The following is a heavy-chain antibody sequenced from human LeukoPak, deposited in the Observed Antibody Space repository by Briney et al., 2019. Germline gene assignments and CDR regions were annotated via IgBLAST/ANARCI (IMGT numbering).Heavy chain of an antibody. CDR2: IKQDGSEK. V-gene: IGHV3-7*01. CDR3: ARDRGGYVGGDFDY. CDR1: GFTFSSYW. D-gene: IGHD5-12*01. Sequence: GGSLRLSCAASGFTFSSYWMSWVRQAPGKGLEWVANIKQDGSEKYYVDSVKGRFTISRDNAKNSLYLQMNSLRAEDTAVYYCARDRGGYVGGDFDYWGQGTLVTVSS. J-gene: IGHJ4*02.